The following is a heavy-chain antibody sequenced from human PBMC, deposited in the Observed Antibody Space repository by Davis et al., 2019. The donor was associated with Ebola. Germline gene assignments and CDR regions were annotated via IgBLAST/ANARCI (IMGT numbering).Heavy chain of an antibody. J-gene: IGHJ4*02. CDR1: GGTFSSYA. V-gene: IGHV1-69*06. CDR2: IIPIFGTA. D-gene: IGHD1-26*01. CDR3: AREEGLLNYFDY. Sequence: AASVKVSCKASGGTFSSYAISWVRQAPGQGLEWMGGIIPIFGTANYAQKFQGRVTITADKSTSTAYMELSSLRSEDTAVYYCAREEGLLNYFDYWGQGTWSPSPQ.